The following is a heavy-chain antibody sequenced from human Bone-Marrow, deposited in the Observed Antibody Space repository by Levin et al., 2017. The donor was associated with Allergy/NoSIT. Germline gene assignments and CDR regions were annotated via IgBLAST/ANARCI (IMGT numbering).Heavy chain of an antibody. CDR2: ISWNSGSI. CDR1: GFTFDDYA. V-gene: IGHV3-9*01. Sequence: GGSLRLSCAASGFTFDDYAMHWVRQAPGKGLEWVSGISWNSGSIGYADSVKGRFTISRDNAKNSLYLQMNSLRAEDTALYYCAKDIDPTGYCSGGSCSSSIAFDSWGQGTMVTVSS. J-gene: IGHJ3*02. D-gene: IGHD2-15*01. CDR3: AKDIDPTGYCSGGSCSSSIAFDS.